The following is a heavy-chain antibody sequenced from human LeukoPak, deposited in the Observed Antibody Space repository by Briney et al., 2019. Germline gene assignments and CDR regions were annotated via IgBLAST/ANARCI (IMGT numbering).Heavy chain of an antibody. V-gene: IGHV3-21*01. D-gene: IGHD2-2*01. CDR3: ARRCSSTSCPFDY. CDR2: ISSSSSYI. Sequence: GGPLRLSCAASGFTFSHYAMNWVRQAPGKGLEWVSSISSSSSYIYYADSVKGRFTISRDNAKNSLYLQMNSLRAEDTAVYYCARRCSSTSCPFDYWGQGTLVTVSS. J-gene: IGHJ4*02. CDR1: GFTFSHYA.